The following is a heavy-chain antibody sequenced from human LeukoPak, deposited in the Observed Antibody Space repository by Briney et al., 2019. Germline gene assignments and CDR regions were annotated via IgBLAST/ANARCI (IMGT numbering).Heavy chain of an antibody. CDR2: ISAYNGNT. CDR1: GYTFTGHY. V-gene: IGHV1-18*04. Sequence: ASVKVSCKASGYTFTGHYIHWVRQAPGQGLEWMGWISAYNGNTNYAQKLQGRVTMTTDTSTSTAYMELRSLRSDDTAVYYCARGEIGYFDYWGQGTLVTVSS. J-gene: IGHJ4*02. CDR3: ARGEIGYFDY. D-gene: IGHD2-21*01.